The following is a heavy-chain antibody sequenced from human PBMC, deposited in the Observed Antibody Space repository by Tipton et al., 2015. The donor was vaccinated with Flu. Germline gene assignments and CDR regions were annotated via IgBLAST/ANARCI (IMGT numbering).Heavy chain of an antibody. D-gene: IGHD4-17*01. CDR2: IRGGGGRWVAPVSGGGGAP. CDR1: GFTFSRYA. V-gene: IGHV3-23*01. CDR3: ATRGGSDYGSSHFYFDV. J-gene: IGHJ2*01. Sequence: LSLTCAASGFTFSRYAMSWVRQAPGKGLELVAAIRGGGGRWVAPVSGGGGAPFFADSVRGRSTISRDNSKNILYLQMNSLRAEDTAIYHCATRGGSDYGSSHFYFDVWGRGTLITVSS.